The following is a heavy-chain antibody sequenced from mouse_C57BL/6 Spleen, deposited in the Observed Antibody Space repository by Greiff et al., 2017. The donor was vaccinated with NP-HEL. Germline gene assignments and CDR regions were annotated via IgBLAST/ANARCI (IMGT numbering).Heavy chain of an antibody. V-gene: IGHV1-52*01. CDR3: ARQGYWYFDV. CDR2: IDPSDSDT. J-gene: IGHJ1*03. Sequence: QVQLQQPGAELVRPGSSVKLSCKASGYTFTSYWMHWVKQRPIQGLEWIGNIDPSDSDTHYNQKFKDKATLTVDKSSSTGYMQLSSLTSEDSAVYYYARQGYWYFDVWGTGATVTVSS. CDR1: GYTFTSYW.